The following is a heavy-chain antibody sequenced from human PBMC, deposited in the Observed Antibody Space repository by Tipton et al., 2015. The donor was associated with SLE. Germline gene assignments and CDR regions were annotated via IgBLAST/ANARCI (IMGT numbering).Heavy chain of an antibody. V-gene: IGHV4-34*01. Sequence: TLSLTCAVYGGSFSGYYWSWIRQPPGKGLEWIGEINHSGSTYYNPSLKSRVTISVDTSKNQFSLKLSSVTAADTAVYYCARSGPKYGMDVWGQGTTVTVSS. CDR2: INHSGST. CDR3: ARSGPKYGMDV. CDR1: GGSFSGYY. J-gene: IGHJ6*02.